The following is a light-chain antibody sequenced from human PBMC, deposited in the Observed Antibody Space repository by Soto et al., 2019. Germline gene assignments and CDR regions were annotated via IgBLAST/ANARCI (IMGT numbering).Light chain of an antibody. CDR2: GAS. J-gene: IGKJ1*01. CDR1: QSVSSN. Sequence: EIVMTQSPATLSVSPGERATLSCRASQSVSSNLAWYQQKTGQAPRLLIYGASTTPTGIPPRFSGSGPGTDSTLTISSLQSQDFAVYYFQPYNTWPATFGQGTKVVIK. V-gene: IGKV3-15*01. CDR3: QPYNTWPAT.